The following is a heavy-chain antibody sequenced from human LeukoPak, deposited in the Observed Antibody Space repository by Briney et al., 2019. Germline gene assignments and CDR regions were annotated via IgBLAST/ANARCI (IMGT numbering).Heavy chain of an antibody. V-gene: IGHV4-4*02. D-gene: IGHD2-15*01. CDR3: ARGVVFDY. J-gene: IGHJ4*02. Sequence: SGTLSLTCAVSGGSISSSNWWSWVRQPPGKGLEWIGEIYHSGSTNYNPSLQSRVTILIDTPKNQFSLRLSSVTAADTAVYYCARGVVFDYWGQGTLVTVSS. CDR1: GGSISSSNW. CDR2: IYHSGST.